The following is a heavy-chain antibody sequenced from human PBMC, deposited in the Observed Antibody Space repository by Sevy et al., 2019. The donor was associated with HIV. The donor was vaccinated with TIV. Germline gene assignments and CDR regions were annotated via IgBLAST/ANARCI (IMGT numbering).Heavy chain of an antibody. CDR3: SQVLAWAAPEQVYY. Sequence: GGSLRLSCTASGFTFGDCAMSWFRQAPGKGLEWVGFIRARTYGGTTEYAAPVKGRFTISRDEYKSNTNLQMNSLKTEDTAVYYCSQVLAWAAPEQVYYWGQGTLVTVSS. CDR2: IRARTYGGTT. J-gene: IGHJ4*02. V-gene: IGHV3-49*03. D-gene: IGHD2-2*01. CDR1: GFTFGDCA.